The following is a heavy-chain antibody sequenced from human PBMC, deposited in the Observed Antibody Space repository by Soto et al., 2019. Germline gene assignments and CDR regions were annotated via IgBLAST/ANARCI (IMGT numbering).Heavy chain of an antibody. J-gene: IGHJ6*02. CDR1: GFTFSSYA. CDR2: ISGSGGST. V-gene: IGHV3-23*01. Sequence: GGSLRLSCAASGFTFSSYAMSWVRQAPGKGLEWVSAISGSGGSTYYADSVKGRFTISRDNSKNTLYLQMNSLRAEDTAVYYCAKWAPGPISSTEYCGGDCYSLHYYYYYGMDVWGQGTTVTVSS. CDR3: AKWAPGPISSTEYCGGDCYSLHYYYYYGMDV. D-gene: IGHD2-21*02.